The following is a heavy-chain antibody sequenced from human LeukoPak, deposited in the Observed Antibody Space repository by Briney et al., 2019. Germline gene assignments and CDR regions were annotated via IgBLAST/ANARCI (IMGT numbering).Heavy chain of an antibody. D-gene: IGHD2-2*01. J-gene: IGHJ3*02. CDR2: ISGSGGST. V-gene: IGHV3-23*01. CDR1: GFTFSSYA. Sequence: PGGSLRLSCAASGFTFSSYAMSWVRQAPGKGLEWVSAISGSGGSTYYADSVKGRFTISRDNSKNTPYLQMNSLRAEDTAVYYCAKLGGIVVVPAADDAFDIWGQGTMVTVSS. CDR3: AKLGGIVVVPAADDAFDI.